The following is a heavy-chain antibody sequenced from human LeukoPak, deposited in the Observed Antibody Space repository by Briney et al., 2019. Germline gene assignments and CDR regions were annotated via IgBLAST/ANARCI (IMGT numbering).Heavy chain of an antibody. CDR1: GYTFTSYY. J-gene: IGHJ5*02. Sequence: ASVTVSFKASGYTFTSYYMHWVRQAPGQGLEWMGIINPSGGSTSYAQKFQGRVTMTRDMSTSTVYMELSSLRSEDTAVYYCARQGGRLRHPNNWFDPWGQGTLVTVSS. V-gene: IGHV1-46*01. CDR3: ARQGGRLRHPNNWFDP. D-gene: IGHD5-12*01. CDR2: INPSGGST.